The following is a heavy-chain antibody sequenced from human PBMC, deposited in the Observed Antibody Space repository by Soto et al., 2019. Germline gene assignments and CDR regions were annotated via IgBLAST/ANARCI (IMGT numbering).Heavy chain of an antibody. J-gene: IGHJ4*02. CDR1: GGSFSGYY. CDR3: ARVHYSSSSCFDY. V-gene: IGHV4-34*01. CDR2: INHSGST. D-gene: IGHD6-6*01. Sequence: SETLSLTCAVYGGSFSGYYWSWIRQPPGKGLEWIGEINHSGSTNNNPSLKSRVTISVDTSKNQFSLKLSSVTAADTAVYYCARVHYSSSSCFDYWGQGTLVTVSS.